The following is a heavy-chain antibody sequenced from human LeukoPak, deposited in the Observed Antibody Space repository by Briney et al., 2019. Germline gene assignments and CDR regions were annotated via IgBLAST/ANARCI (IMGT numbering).Heavy chain of an antibody. D-gene: IGHD3-10*01. J-gene: IGHJ5*02. CDR3: ARDPMVRGVISSNWFDP. CDR1: GGSISSYY. Sequence: SXXLSLTCTVSGGSISSYYWSWIRQPAGKGLEWIGRIYTSGSTNYNPSLKRRVNISVDTSNNQFSLKLSSVTAADTAVYYCARDPMVRGVISSNWFDPWGQGTLVTVSS. V-gene: IGHV4-4*07. CDR2: IYTSGST.